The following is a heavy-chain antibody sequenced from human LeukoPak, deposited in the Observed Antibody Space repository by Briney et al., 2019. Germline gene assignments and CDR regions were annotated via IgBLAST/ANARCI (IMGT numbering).Heavy chain of an antibody. CDR1: GFTFSSYA. V-gene: IGHV3-23*01. J-gene: IGHJ3*02. CDR3: ARDWSKTVTIVVAFNI. CDR2: ISGSGGST. D-gene: IGHD4-17*01. Sequence: QSGGSLRLSCAASGFTFSSYAMSWVRQAPGKGLEWVSAISGSGGSTYYADSVKGRFTISRDNAKNSLYLQMNSLRDEDTAVYYCARDWSKTVTIVVAFNIWGQGTMVTVSS.